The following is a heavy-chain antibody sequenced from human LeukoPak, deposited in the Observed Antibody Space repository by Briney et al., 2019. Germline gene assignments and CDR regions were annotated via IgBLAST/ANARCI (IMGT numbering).Heavy chain of an antibody. D-gene: IGHD3-22*01. CDR1: GGSFSGYY. J-gene: IGHJ3*02. V-gene: IGHV4-34*01. Sequence: PSETLSLTCAVYGGSFSGYYWSWIRQPPGKGLEWIGYIYYSGSTNYNPSLKSRVTISVDTSKNQFSLKLSSVTAADTAVYYCARERLPYYFDSRRAFDIWGQGTMVTVSS. CDR3: ARERLPYYFDSRRAFDI. CDR2: IYYSGST.